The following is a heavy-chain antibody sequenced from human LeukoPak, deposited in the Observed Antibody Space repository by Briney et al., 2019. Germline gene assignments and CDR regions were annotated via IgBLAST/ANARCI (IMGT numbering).Heavy chain of an antibody. CDR2: ISSSRSSR. CDR3: ARGLPPVMKYYFDY. J-gene: IGHJ4*02. Sequence: GGSLRPSCTPAALSSTTYSVNCVRHQQGRGLEWVSYISSSRSSRYYADSVKGRFTISRDNAKNALYLQMNSLRAEDTAMYYCARGLPPVMKYYFDYWGQGTLVTVSS. D-gene: IGHD4-11*01. V-gene: IGHV3-48*01. CDR1: ALSSTTYS.